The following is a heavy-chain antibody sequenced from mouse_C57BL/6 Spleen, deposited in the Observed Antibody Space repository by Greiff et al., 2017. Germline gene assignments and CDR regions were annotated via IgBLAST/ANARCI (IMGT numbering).Heavy chain of an antibody. CDR3: ARHEGLPHYYAMDY. Sequence: EVQLVESGGDLVKPGGSLKLSCAASGFTFSSYGMSWVRQTPDKRLEWVATISSGGSYTYYPDSVKGRFTISRDNAKNTLYLQMSSLKSEDTAMYYCARHEGLPHYYAMDYWGQGTSVTVSS. V-gene: IGHV5-6*01. CDR1: GFTFSSYG. CDR2: ISSGGSYT. D-gene: IGHD2-4*01. J-gene: IGHJ4*01.